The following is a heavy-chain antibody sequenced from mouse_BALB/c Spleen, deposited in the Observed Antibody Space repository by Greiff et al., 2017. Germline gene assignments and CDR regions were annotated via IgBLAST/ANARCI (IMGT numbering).Heavy chain of an antibody. CDR3: NAGDGYYAMDY. D-gene: IGHD3-3*01. V-gene: IGHV14-4*02. CDR1: GFNIKDYY. J-gene: IGHJ4*01. Sequence: DVQLQESGAELVRSGASVKLSCTASGFNIKDYYMHWVKQRPEQGLEWIGWIDPENGDTEYAPKFQGKATMTADTSSNTAYLQLSSLTSEDTAVYYCNAGDGYYAMDYWGQGTSVTVSS. CDR2: IDPENGDT.